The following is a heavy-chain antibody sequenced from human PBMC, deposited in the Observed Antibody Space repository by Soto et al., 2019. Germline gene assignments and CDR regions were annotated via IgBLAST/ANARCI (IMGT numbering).Heavy chain of an antibody. CDR2: ISGSGGST. CDR1: GFTFSSYA. CDR3: AKDSHPPSANGVCYSCFDY. J-gene: IGHJ4*02. Sequence: GGSLRLSCAASGFTFSSYAMSWVRQAPGKGLEWVSAISGSGGSTYYADSVKGRFTISRDNSKNTLYLQMNSLRAEDTAVYYCAKDSHPPSANGVCYSCFDYWGQGTLVTVSS. D-gene: IGHD2-8*01. V-gene: IGHV3-23*01.